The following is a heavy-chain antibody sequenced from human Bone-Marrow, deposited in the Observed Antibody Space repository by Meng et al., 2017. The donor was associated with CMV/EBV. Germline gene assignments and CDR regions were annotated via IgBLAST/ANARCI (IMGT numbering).Heavy chain of an antibody. CDR1: GFTFSSYA. J-gene: IGHJ3*02. D-gene: IGHD4-17*01. CDR3: AKKLYGDYAFDI. V-gene: IGHV3-23*01. Sequence: GGSLRLSCAASGFTFSSYAMSWVRQAPGKGLEWVSAISGSGGSTYYAASVKGRFTISRDNSKNTLYLQMNSLRAEDTAVYSCAKKLYGDYAFDIWVQGTMVTVSS. CDR2: ISGSGGST.